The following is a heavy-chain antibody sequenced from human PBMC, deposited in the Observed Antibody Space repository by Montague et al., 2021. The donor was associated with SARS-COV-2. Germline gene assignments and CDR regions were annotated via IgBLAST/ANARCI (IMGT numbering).Heavy chain of an antibody. CDR3: ATHYDPVLGDYGMDV. CDR2: ISWNSGSI. V-gene: IGHV3-9*01. CDR1: GFTFDDYA. J-gene: IGHJ6*02. Sequence: SLRLSCAASGFTFDDYAMHWVRQAPGKGLEWVSGISWNSGSIGYADSVKGRFTITRDNAKNSLYLHMNSVRAEDTALYYCATHYDPVLGDYGMDVWGQGTTVTVAS. D-gene: IGHD3-16*01.